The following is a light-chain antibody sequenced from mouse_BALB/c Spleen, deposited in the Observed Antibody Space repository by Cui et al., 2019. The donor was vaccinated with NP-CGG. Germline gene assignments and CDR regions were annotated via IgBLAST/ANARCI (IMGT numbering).Light chain of an antibody. CDR2: GTN. CDR3: ALWYSNHWV. Sequence: QAVVPQESALTTSPGETVTLTCRSSTGAVTTSNYANWVQEKPDHLSTGLIGGTNNRAPGVPARFSGSLIGDKAALTITGAQTEDDAIYFCALWYSNHWVFGGGTKLTVL. V-gene: IGLV1*01. J-gene: IGLJ1*01. CDR1: TGAVTTSNY.